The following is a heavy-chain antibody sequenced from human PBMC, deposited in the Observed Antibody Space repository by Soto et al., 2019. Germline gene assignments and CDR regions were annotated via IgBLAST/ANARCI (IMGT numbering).Heavy chain of an antibody. Sequence: QLQLQESGPGLVKPSETLSLTCTVSGGSISSSSYYWGWIRQPPGKGLEWIGSIYYSGSTYYNPSLKSRVTISVDTSKNQFSLKLSSVTAADTAVYYCARSKYSSGWTGYWGQGTLVTVSS. CDR3: ARSKYSSGWTGY. D-gene: IGHD6-19*01. CDR1: GGSISSSSYY. J-gene: IGHJ4*02. V-gene: IGHV4-39*01. CDR2: IYYSGST.